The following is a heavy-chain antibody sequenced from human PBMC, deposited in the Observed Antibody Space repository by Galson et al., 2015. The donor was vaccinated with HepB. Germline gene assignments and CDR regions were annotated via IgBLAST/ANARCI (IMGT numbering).Heavy chain of an antibody. CDR2: ISSSSSYI. CDR1: GFTFSSYS. D-gene: IGHD3-10*01. Sequence: SLRLSCAASGFTFSSYSMNWVRQAPGKGLEWVSSISSSSSYIYYADSVKGRFTISRDNAKNSLYLQMNSLRAEDTAVYYCARDPYYYGSGSSRYFDYWGQGTLVTVSS. J-gene: IGHJ4*02. CDR3: ARDPYYYGSGSSRYFDY. V-gene: IGHV3-21*01.